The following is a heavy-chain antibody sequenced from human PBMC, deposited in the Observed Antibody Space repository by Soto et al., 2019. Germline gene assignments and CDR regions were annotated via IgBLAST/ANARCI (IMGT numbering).Heavy chain of an antibody. CDR3: ARERDFGELSYDL. D-gene: IGHD3-10*01. J-gene: IGHJ5*02. Sequence: QVRLVQSGPELKDPGASVRISCTPFGFPLARYYIHWVRQPPGQGPEWIGYISGYGYSTAYSQKFKGRVTITIGSMELSSLRSDDAAMYYCARERDFGELSYDLWGQGTLVTVSS. CDR2: ISGYGYST. CDR1: GFPLARYY. V-gene: IGHV1-46*01.